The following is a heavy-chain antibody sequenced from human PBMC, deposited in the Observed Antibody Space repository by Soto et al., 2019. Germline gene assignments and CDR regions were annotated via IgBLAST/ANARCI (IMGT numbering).Heavy chain of an antibody. D-gene: IGHD1-26*01. CDR2: ISYDGSNK. CDR1: GFTFSSYG. J-gene: IGHJ6*04. CDR3: ANDLAKIKPYYYHGMYV. V-gene: IGHV3-30*18. Sequence: PGGSLRLSCAASGFTFSSYGMHWVRQAPGKGLEWVAVISYDGSNKYYADSVKGRFTISRDNSKNTLYLEMNSLRAEDTAVYYCANDLAKIKPYYYHGMYVWGKGTTVTASS.